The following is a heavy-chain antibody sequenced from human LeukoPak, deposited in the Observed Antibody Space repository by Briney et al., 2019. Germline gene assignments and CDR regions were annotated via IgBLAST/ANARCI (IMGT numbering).Heavy chain of an antibody. V-gene: IGHV4-34*01. CDR3: ARQNTENCGGDCSSSDAFDI. D-gene: IGHD2-21*02. Sequence: PSETLSLTCAVYGGSFSGYYWSWIRQPPGKGLEWIGEINHSGSTNYNPSLKSRVTISVDTSKNQFSLKLSSVTAADTAVYYCARQNTENCGGDCSSSDAFDIWGQGTMVTVSS. CDR2: INHSGST. CDR1: GGSFSGYY. J-gene: IGHJ3*02.